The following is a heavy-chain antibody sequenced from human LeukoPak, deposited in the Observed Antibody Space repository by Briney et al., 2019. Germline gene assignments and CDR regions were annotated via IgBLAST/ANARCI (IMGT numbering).Heavy chain of an antibody. D-gene: IGHD3-10*01. J-gene: IGHJ5*02. CDR1: GGSISSSSYY. Sequence: SETLSLTCTVSGGSISSSSYYWGWIRQPPGKGLEWIGSIYYSGSTYYNPSLKSRVTISVDKSKNQFSLKLSSVTAADTAVYYCARVVGRGVIIGWFDPWGQGTLVTVSS. V-gene: IGHV4-39*07. CDR3: ARVVGRGVIIGWFDP. CDR2: IYYSGST.